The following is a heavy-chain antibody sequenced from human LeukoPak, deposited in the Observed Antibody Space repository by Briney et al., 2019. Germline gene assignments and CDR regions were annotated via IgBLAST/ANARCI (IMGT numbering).Heavy chain of an antibody. CDR2: IYHTGSN. Sequence: PSETLSLTCTVSGDSISIRGYYWSWIRQHPGKGLDWIGYIYHTGSNNYSPSLKSRVTMYVDTSKNQLSLKLSSVTAADTAMYYCARARYTNSWYAVDIWGQGTMVTVSS. J-gene: IGHJ3*02. CDR3: ARARYTNSWYAVDI. V-gene: IGHV4-61*08. D-gene: IGHD6-13*01. CDR1: GDSISIRGYY.